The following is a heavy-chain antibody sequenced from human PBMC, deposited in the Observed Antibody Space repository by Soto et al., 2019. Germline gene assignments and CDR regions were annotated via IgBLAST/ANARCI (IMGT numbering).Heavy chain of an antibody. CDR2: IWYDGSNK. Sequence: GGSLRLSCAASGFTFSSYGMHWVRQAPGKGLEWVAVIWYDGSNKYYADSVKGRFTISRDNSKNTLYLQMNSLRAEDTAVYYCARELVVPAAADAFDIWGQGTMVTVSS. D-gene: IGHD2-2*01. CDR3: ARELVVPAAADAFDI. CDR1: GFTFSSYG. J-gene: IGHJ3*02. V-gene: IGHV3-33*01.